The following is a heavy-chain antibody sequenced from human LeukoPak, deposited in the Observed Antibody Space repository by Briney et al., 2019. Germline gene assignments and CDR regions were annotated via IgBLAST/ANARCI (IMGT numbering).Heavy chain of an antibody. Sequence: GGSLRLSCAASGFTFSSYEMNWVRQAPGKGLECVSYISSSDSTIYYADSVKGRFTISRDNAKNSLYLQMNSLRAEDTAVYYCARGLLRFNGMDVWGQGTTVTVSS. CDR2: ISSSDSTI. CDR1: GFTFSSYE. D-gene: IGHD3-3*01. CDR3: ARGLLRFNGMDV. V-gene: IGHV3-48*03. J-gene: IGHJ6*02.